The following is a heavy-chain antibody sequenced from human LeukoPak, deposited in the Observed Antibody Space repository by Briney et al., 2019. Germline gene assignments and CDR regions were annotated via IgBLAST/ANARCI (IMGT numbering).Heavy chain of an antibody. CDR2: INSDSSIM. J-gene: IGHJ3*02. CDR3: AKDSGELLYGDAFDI. V-gene: IGHV3-21*01. Sequence: GGSLRLSCAASGFTFSSYSMNWVRQAPGKGLEWVSSINSDSSIMYYAESVKGRFTISRDNARNSLYLQMSSLRAEDTAVYYCAKDSGELLYGDAFDIWGQGTMVRVSS. CDR1: GFTFSSYS. D-gene: IGHD3-10*01.